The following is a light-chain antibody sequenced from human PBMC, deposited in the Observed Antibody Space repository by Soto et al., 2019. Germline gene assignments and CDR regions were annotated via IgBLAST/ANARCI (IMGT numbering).Light chain of an antibody. Sequence: QSALAQPASVSGSPGQSITISCTGTSSDVGGYNHVSWYQIHPGKAPKLIIYEVTSRPSGVSYRFSGSKSGNSASLTISGLQAEDEADYYCILYASSSSYVFGGGTKVTVL. CDR3: ILYASSSSYV. J-gene: IGLJ1*01. CDR2: EVT. V-gene: IGLV2-14*01. CDR1: SSDVGGYNH.